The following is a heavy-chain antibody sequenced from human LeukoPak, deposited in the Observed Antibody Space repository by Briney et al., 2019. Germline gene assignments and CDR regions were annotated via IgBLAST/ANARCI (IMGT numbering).Heavy chain of an antibody. D-gene: IGHD3-22*01. CDR2: TYHTGNT. CDR3: ARPRQWLIGNWLDP. Sequence: AETLSLTCSVSGDSITSTSYYWAWIRQPPGKRLEWIGSTYHTGNTYYSPSLKSRVTMSVDTSKNQFSLKLNSVTGADTAVYYCARPRQWLIGNWLDPWGQGTLVTVSS. J-gene: IGHJ5*02. V-gene: IGHV4-39*01. CDR1: GDSITSTSYY.